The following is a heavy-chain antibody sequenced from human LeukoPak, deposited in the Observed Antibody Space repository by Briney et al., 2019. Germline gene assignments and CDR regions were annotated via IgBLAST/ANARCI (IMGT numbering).Heavy chain of an antibody. D-gene: IGHD3-10*01. J-gene: IGHJ4*02. Sequence: PSETLSLTCAVYGGSFSGYYWSWIRQPPGKGLEWIGEIKHSGSTNYNPSLKSRVTISVDTSKNQFSLKLSSVTAADTAVYYCARGRRFRGDQRGYFDYWGQGTLVTVSS. CDR2: IKHSGST. V-gene: IGHV4-34*01. CDR3: ARGRRFRGDQRGYFDY. CDR1: GGSFSGYY.